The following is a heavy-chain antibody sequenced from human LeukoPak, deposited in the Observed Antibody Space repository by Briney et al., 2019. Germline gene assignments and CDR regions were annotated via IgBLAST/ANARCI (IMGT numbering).Heavy chain of an antibody. V-gene: IGHV3-23*01. CDR2: ITVGGDET. Sequence: PGGSLRLSCAASGFTFSNYGMTWVRQAPGKGPEWVSTITVGGDETSAANSVKGRFTISRDNSKNMLYLQMNSLRAEDTAVYYCAKAYLPGFGDFHGWWEYWGQGTLVTVSS. CDR3: AKAYLPGFGDFHGWWEY. J-gene: IGHJ4*02. D-gene: IGHD4-17*01. CDR1: GFTFSNYG.